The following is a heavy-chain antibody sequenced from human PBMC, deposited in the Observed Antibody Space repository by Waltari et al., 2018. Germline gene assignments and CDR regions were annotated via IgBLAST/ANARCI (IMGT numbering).Heavy chain of an antibody. Sequence: QVQLVQSGAEVKKPGASVKISCKASGYTFTNYYIHWVRQAPGQGLEWMGRINPDGGAIKYTQKFQGRVTFTRDTSISTAYMELSRLKSDDTAVYYCAAGVVIADSFDIWGQGTMVTVSS. CDR2: INPDGGAI. CDR1: GYTFTNYY. J-gene: IGHJ3*02. V-gene: IGHV1-2*06. D-gene: IGHD2-21*01. CDR3: AAGVVIADSFDI.